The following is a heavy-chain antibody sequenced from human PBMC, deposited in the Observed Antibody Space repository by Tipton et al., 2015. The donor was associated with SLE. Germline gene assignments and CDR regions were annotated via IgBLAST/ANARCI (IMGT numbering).Heavy chain of an antibody. V-gene: IGHV3-23*03. J-gene: IGHJ4*02. CDR3: ARWVSGYADY. Sequence: SLRLSCAASGFTFSSYAMSWVRQAPGKGLEWVSVIYSGGSSTYYADSVKGRFTIARDNSKNTLYLQMNSLRAEDTAVYYCARWVSGYADYWGQGTLVTVSS. CDR1: GFTFSSYA. CDR2: IYSGGSST. D-gene: IGHD5-12*01.